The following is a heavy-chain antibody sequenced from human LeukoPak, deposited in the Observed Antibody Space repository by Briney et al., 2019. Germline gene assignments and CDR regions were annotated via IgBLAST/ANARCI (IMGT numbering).Heavy chain of an antibody. V-gene: IGHV1-18*01. J-gene: IGHJ5*02. CDR3: ASCGYFDCLNWFDP. CDR2: ISAYNGNT. CDR1: GYTFTSYG. Sequence: ASVKVSCKASGYTFTSYGIRWVRQAPGQGLEWMGWISAYNGNTNYAQKLQGRVTMTTDTSTSTAYMELRRLRSDDTAVYYCASCGYFDCLNWFDPWGQGTLVTVSS. D-gene: IGHD3-9*01.